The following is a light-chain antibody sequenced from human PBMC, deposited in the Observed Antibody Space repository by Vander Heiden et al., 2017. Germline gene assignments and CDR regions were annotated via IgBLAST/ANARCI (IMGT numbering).Light chain of an antibody. CDR3: SSYTSSSTKF. CDR1: SSDVGGYNY. CDR2: EFS. Sequence: QSALTQPDSVSGSHGQSITISCTGTSSDVGGYNYVSGDQQHPGKAPNLMIYEFSNLPSWVSNRFSGSKSGNTASLTISGLQAEDEADYYCSSYTSSSTKFFGTGTKVTFL. V-gene: IGLV2-14*01. J-gene: IGLJ1*01.